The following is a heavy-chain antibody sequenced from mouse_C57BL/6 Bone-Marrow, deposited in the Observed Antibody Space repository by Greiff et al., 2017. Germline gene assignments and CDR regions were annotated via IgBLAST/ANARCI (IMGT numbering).Heavy chain of an antibody. Sequence: EVKLQEPGAELVKPGASVKLSCTASGFNIKDYYMHWVKQRTEQGLEWIGRIDPEDGETKYDPKFQGKATITSDTSSNTAYLQLSSLTSEDTAVYYCARVLLSSWGQGTLVTVSA. V-gene: IGHV14-2*01. CDR2: IDPEDGET. CDR1: GFNIKDYY. D-gene: IGHD2-3*01. CDR3: ARVLLSS. J-gene: IGHJ3*01.